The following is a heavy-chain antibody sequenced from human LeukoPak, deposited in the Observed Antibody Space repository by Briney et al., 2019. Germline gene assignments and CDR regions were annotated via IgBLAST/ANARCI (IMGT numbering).Heavy chain of an antibody. Sequence: PGGSLRLSCAASGFTFSSYWMHWVRQAPGRGLVWVSRINSDGSGTSYADSVKGRFTISRDNAKNTLYLQMNSLRAEDTAVYYCARDHTIFGVALRYWGQGTLVTVSS. V-gene: IGHV3-74*01. CDR1: GFTFSSYW. D-gene: IGHD3-3*01. CDR3: ARDHTIFGVALRY. CDR2: INSDGSGT. J-gene: IGHJ4*02.